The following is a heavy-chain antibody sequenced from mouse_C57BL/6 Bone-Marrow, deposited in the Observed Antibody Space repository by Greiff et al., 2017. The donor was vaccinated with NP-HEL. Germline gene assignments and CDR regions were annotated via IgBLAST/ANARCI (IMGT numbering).Heavy chain of an antibody. CDR1: GYTFTSYW. D-gene: IGHD2-3*01. J-gene: IGHJ3*01. CDR3: ARCGWLLPWCAY. V-gene: IGHV1-64*01. CDR2: IHPNSGST. Sequence: QVQLQQPGAELVKPGASVKLSCKASGYTFTSYWMHWVKQRPGQGLEWIGMIHPNSGSTNYNEKFKSKATLTVDKSSSTAYMQLSSLTSEDSAVYYCARCGWLLPWCAYWGQGTLVTVSA.